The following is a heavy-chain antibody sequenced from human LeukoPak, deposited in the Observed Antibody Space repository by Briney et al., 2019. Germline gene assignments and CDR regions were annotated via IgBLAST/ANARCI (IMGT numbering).Heavy chain of an antibody. CDR3: AKDYGYSSSWYDY. V-gene: IGHV3-9*01. Sequence: GRSLRLSCAASGFTFDDYGMHWVRHAPGKGLEWVSTISWNSASVGYVDSVKGRFTISRDNAKKTLYLQMNSLRPEDTALYYCAKDYGYSSSWYDYWGQGTLVTVSS. CDR1: GFTFDDYG. CDR2: ISWNSASV. J-gene: IGHJ4*02. D-gene: IGHD6-13*01.